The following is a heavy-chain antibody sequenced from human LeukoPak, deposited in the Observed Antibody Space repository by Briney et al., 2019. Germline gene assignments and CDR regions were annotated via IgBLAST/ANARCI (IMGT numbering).Heavy chain of an antibody. CDR1: GASMNRGSYY. J-gene: IGHJ6*03. CDR3: ARGGPPGYYYDYYMDV. CDR2: IYTSGST. Sequence: PSQTLSLTCTVSGASMNRGSYYWSWIRQPAGKGLEWIGRIYTSGSTNYNPSLKSRVTMLVDTSKNQFSLKLSSVTAADTAVYFCARGGPPGYYYDYYMDVWGKGTTVTISS. V-gene: IGHV4-61*02.